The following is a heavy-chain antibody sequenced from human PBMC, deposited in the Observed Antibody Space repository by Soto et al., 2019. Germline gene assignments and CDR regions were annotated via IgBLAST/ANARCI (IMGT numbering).Heavy chain of an antibody. CDR1: GRIFSSFP. D-gene: IGHD5-18*01. J-gene: IGHJ1*01. Sequence: QVQVVQSGAEVKKPGSSVKISCKASGRIFSSFPTSWVRQVPGQGLEWMGGVISASGSVTYETKFQGRVTMTAVNSAGIGYMELTSLTSEDTAIYYCARVGSRDAYNYVLDQWGPGTMVTVSS. V-gene: IGHV1-69*06. CDR3: ARVGSRDAYNYVLDQ. CDR2: VISASGSV.